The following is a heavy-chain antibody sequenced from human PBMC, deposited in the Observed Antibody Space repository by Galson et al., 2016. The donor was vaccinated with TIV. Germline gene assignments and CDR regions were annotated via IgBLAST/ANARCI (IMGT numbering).Heavy chain of an antibody. J-gene: IGHJ3*02. CDR1: GFTFNTYK. D-gene: IGHD3-16*01. V-gene: IGHV3-21*06. Sequence: LRLSCAASGFTFNTYKMNWVRQAPGKGLEWISSISSRGTYTHYADSVKGRVTIPRDNANNSLYLQMNSLRAEDTAVYYCARDGARIGAHSAFDIWGQGTMVTVSS. CDR2: ISSRGTYT. CDR3: ARDGARIGAHSAFDI.